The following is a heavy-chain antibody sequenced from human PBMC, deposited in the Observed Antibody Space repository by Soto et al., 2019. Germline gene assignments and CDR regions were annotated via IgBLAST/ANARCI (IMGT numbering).Heavy chain of an antibody. CDR1: EATISSFP. Sequence: SVKGSCKASEATISSFPIRWVRQAPGQELEWMGGIIAIYDTKNYAQTFQGRVTTTADESTNTALMELSSLRSVDTAVYYCARARAERERSYDFWSGSFDYWGQGSLVTVSS. V-gene: IGHV1-69*13. J-gene: IGHJ4*02. CDR2: IIAIYDTK. D-gene: IGHD3-3*01. CDR3: ARARAERERSYDFWSGSFDY.